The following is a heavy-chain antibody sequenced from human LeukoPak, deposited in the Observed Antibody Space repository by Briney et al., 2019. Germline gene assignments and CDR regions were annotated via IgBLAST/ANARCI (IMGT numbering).Heavy chain of an antibody. V-gene: IGHV4-39*07. CDR2: IYYSGST. D-gene: IGHD3-16*01. J-gene: IGHJ3*02. CDR3: ARSQGTWGDAFDI. CDR1: GGSISSSSYY. Sequence: PSETLSLTCTVSGGSISSSSYYWGWIRQPPGKGLEWIGSIYYSGSTYYNPSLKSRVTISVDTSKNQFSLKLSSVTAADTAVYYCARSQGTWGDAFDIWGQGTMVTVSS.